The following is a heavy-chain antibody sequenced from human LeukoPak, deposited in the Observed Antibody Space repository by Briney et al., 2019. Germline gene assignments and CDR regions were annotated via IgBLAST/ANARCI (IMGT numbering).Heavy chain of an antibody. D-gene: IGHD2-8*01. CDR2: INPNRGNT. Sequence: TSVKVSFKVAGCSVNSYDIKWVRQATGQGLEWIGWINPNRGNTGYAQKFQGRVTSTSNTSITTAYMELSSLRSPAPPVYSCARGPGCTRRRCPYYFAYCRQGTVVTVSS. J-gene: IGHJ4*02. CDR3: ARGPGCTRRRCPYYFAY. CDR1: GCSVNSYD. V-gene: IGHV1-8*01.